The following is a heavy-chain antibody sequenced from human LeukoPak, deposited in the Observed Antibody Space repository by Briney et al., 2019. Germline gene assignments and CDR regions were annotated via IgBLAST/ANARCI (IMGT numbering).Heavy chain of an antibody. D-gene: IGHD4-17*01. CDR3: ARDSHDYGDYVSFDY. Sequence: NPGGSLRLSCAASGFTFSSYSMNWVRQAPGKGLEWVSSISSSSSYIYYADSVKGRFTISRDNAKNSLYLQKNSLRAEDTAVYYCARDSHDYGDYVSFDYWGQGTLVTVSS. CDR1: GFTFSSYS. J-gene: IGHJ4*02. V-gene: IGHV3-21*01. CDR2: ISSSSSYI.